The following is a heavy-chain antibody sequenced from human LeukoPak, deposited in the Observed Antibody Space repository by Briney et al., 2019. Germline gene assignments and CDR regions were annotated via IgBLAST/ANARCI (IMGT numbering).Heavy chain of an antibody. CDR3: AKTTPGYGGNSDFDY. D-gene: IGHD4-23*01. CDR2: ISGSGGST. V-gene: IGHV3-23*01. Sequence: PGGSLRLSCAASGFTFSSYAMSWVRQAPGKGLEWVSAISGSGGSTYYADSVKGRFTISRDNSKNTLYLQMNSLRAEDTAVYYRAKTTPGYGGNSDFDYWGQGTLVTVSS. CDR1: GFTFSSYA. J-gene: IGHJ4*02.